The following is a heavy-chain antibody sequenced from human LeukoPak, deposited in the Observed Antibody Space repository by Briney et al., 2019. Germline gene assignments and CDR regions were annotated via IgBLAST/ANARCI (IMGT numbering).Heavy chain of an antibody. V-gene: IGHV3-74*01. J-gene: IGHJ5*02. CDR2: INSDGINT. CDR1: GFTFSNYW. CDR3: ARDHRYSGSRNWFDP. D-gene: IGHD1-26*01. Sequence: GGSLRLSCAASGFTFSNYWMHWVRQAPGKGLVWVSRINSDGINTSYADPAQGRFTISRDNAKNTLNLQMNSLRAEDTAVYYCARDHRYSGSRNWFDPWGQGTLVTVSS.